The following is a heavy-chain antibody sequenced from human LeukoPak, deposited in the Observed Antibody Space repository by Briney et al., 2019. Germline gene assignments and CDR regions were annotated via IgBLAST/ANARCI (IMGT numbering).Heavy chain of an antibody. V-gene: IGHV4-39*07. J-gene: IGHJ5*02. CDR2: IYYSGST. CDR3: ARVPRITMVRGVIMGWFDP. Sequence: SETLSLTCSVSGGSTTSSSYYWGWIRQPPGKGLEWIGSIYYSGSTNYNPSLKSRVTISVDTSKNQFSLKLSSVTAADTAVYYCARVPRITMVRGVIMGWFDPWGQGTLVTVSS. CDR1: GGSTTSSSYY. D-gene: IGHD3-10*01.